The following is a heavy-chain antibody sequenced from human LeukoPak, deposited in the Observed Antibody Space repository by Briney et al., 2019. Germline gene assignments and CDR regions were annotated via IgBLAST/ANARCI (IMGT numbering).Heavy chain of an antibody. CDR3: ERGAYDFWSGHY. D-gene: IGHD3-3*01. CDR2: INPNSGGT. Sequence: ASVKVSCKASGYTLTGYYMHWVRQAPGQGLEWMGWINPNSGGTNYAQKFQGRVTMTRDTSISTAYMELSRLRSDDTAVYYCERGAYDFWSGHYWGQGTLVTVSS. CDR1: GYTLTGYY. V-gene: IGHV1-2*02. J-gene: IGHJ4*02.